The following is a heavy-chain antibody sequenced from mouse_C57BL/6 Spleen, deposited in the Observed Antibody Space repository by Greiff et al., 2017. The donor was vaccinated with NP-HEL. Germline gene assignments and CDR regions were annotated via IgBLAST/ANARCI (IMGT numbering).Heavy chain of an antibody. Sequence: EVKLVESGEGLVKPGGSLKLSCAASGFTFSSYAMSWVRQTPEKRLEWVAYISSGGDYIYYADTVKGRFTISRDNARNTLYLQMSSLKSEDTAMYYCTRDEGDYDAYAMDYWGQGTSVTVSS. J-gene: IGHJ4*01. CDR2: ISSGGDYI. CDR1: GFTFSSYA. V-gene: IGHV5-9-1*02. CDR3: TRDEGDYDAYAMDY. D-gene: IGHD2-4*01.